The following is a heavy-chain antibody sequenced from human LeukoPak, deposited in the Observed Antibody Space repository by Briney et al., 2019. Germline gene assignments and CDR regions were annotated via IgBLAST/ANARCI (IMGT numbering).Heavy chain of an antibody. Sequence: ASVKVSCKASGYTFTSCDINWVRQAPGQGLEWMGWINPNSGGTNYAQKFQGRVTMTRDTSISTAYMELSRLRSDDTAVYYCAPRIAVAGSDFDYWGQGTLVTVSS. D-gene: IGHD6-19*01. CDR1: GYTFTSCD. CDR3: APRIAVAGSDFDY. CDR2: INPNSGGT. V-gene: IGHV1-2*02. J-gene: IGHJ4*02.